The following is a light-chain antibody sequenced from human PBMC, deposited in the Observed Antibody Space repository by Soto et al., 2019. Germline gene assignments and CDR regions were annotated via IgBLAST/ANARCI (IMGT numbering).Light chain of an antibody. CDR3: GTWDSSLSAWV. Sequence: QSVLTQPPSVSAAPGQKVTISCYGSSSNIGNNYVSWYQQLPGTAPKLLIYDNNKRPSGIPDRFSGSKAGTSATLGITGLQTGDEADYYCGTWDSSLSAWVFGGGTKLPVL. CDR1: SSNIGNNY. V-gene: IGLV1-51*01. CDR2: DNN. J-gene: IGLJ3*02.